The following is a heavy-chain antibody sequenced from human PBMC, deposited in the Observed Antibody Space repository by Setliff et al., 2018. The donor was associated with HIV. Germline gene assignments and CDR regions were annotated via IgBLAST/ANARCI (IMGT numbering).Heavy chain of an antibody. Sequence: GESLKISCQGSGYSFTSYWIGWVRQLPGKGLEWMGIISPGDSNTRYSPSFQGQVTISADKSISTAYLQWSSLKASDTAMYYCARFWNSGSYRDAFDIWGQGTMVTVSS. CDR2: ISPGDSNT. CDR3: ARFWNSGSYRDAFDI. CDR1: GYSFTSYW. D-gene: IGHD1-26*01. V-gene: IGHV5-51*01. J-gene: IGHJ3*02.